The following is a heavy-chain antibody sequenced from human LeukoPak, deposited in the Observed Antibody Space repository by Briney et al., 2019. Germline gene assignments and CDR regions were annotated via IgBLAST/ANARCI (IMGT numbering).Heavy chain of an antibody. CDR1: GFTFSGHW. CDR2: INERGTDS. J-gene: IGHJ4*01. CDR3: ATDPRLLIY. V-gene: IGHV3-74*03. D-gene: IGHD2-21*01. Sequence: GGSLRLSCTASGFTFSGHWIHWVRQPPGMGLVWVSRINERGTDSMYAESVKGRFTISRDNAKNTVYLQMNGLRPEDTALYYCATDPRLLIYWGHGTLVTVSS.